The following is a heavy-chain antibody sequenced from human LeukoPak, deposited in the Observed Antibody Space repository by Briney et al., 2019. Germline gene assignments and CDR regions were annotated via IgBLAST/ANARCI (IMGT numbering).Heavy chain of an antibody. CDR1: GGTFSSYA. V-gene: IGHV1-69*05. CDR2: IIPIFGTA. J-gene: IGHJ6*03. D-gene: IGHD1-14*01. CDR3: ARVPDNRFYYYYMDV. Sequence: SVKVSCKASGGTFSSYAISWVRQAPRQGLEWMGGIIPIFGTANYAQKFQGRVTITTDESTSTAYMELSSLRSEDTAVYYCARVPDNRFYYYYMDVWGKGTTVTVSS.